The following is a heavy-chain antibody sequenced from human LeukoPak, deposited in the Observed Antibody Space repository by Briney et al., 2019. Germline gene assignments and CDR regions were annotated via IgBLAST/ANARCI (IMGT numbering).Heavy chain of an antibody. CDR3: ARTSTGGTYYFDY. J-gene: IGHJ4*02. D-gene: IGHD2-2*01. CDR2: IYFSGST. V-gene: IGHV4-4*07. CDR1: GGSINSYY. Sequence: XSETLSLTCTVSGGSINSYYWSWIRQPAGKGLEWIGRIYFSGSTNYNPSLRSRVTMSVDTSKSQFSLKLSLVTAADTAVYYCARTSTGGTYYFDYWGQGTLVTVSS.